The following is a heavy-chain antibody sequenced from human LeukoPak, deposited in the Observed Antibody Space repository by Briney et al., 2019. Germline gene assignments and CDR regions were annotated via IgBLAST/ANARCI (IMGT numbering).Heavy chain of an antibody. J-gene: IGHJ6*03. CDR1: GFTFGSFA. V-gene: IGHV3-23*01. CDR3: ARDGSWGDYQFYFYMDV. D-gene: IGHD2-2*01. CDR2: ISASGHYI. Sequence: GGSLRLSCEASGFTFGSFAMSWVRQAPGKGLEWLSGISASGHYIYNADSVKGRFTISRDNSKNILYIEMNSLRAEDTAVYYCARDGSWGDYQFYFYMDVWGKGTTVTVSS.